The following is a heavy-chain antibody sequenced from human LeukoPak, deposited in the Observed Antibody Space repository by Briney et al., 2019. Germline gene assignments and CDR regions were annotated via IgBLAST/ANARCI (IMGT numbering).Heavy chain of an antibody. CDR2: INHSGST. CDR3: ARGRDGLYDY. CDR1: GGSFSGYY. V-gene: IGHV4-34*01. J-gene: IGHJ4*02. D-gene: IGHD2-2*02. Sequence: PSETLSLTCAVYGGSFSGYYWSWIRQPPGKGLEWIGEINHSGSTNYNPSLKSRVTISVDTSKNQFSPKLSSVTAADTAVYYCARGRDGLYDYWGQGTLVTVSS.